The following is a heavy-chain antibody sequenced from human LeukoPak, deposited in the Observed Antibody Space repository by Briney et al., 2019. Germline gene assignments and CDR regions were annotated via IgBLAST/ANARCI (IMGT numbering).Heavy chain of an antibody. Sequence: GGSLRLSCAASGFTFSSYSVNWVRQAPGKGLEWVSYISSSGSTIYYADSVKGRFTISRDNAKNSLYLQMNSLRAEDTAVYYCAELGITMIGGVWGKGTTVTISS. V-gene: IGHV3-48*04. J-gene: IGHJ6*04. CDR3: AELGITMIGGV. CDR1: GFTFSSYS. D-gene: IGHD3-10*02. CDR2: ISSSGSTI.